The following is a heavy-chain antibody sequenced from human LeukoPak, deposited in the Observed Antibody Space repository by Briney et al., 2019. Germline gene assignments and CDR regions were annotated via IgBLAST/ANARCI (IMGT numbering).Heavy chain of an antibody. V-gene: IGHV3-49*04. D-gene: IGHD3-3*01. Sequence: PGRSLRLSCTASGFTFHDYAMTWVRQAPGKGLEWVGFIRSKAYGGTTEYAASVKGRFTISRDNSKSIAYLQMSSLRTEDTAVYYCTRDGGFFYYMDVWGKGTTVTISS. CDR2: IRSKAYGGTT. CDR3: TRDGGFFYYMDV. CDR1: GFTFHDYA. J-gene: IGHJ6*03.